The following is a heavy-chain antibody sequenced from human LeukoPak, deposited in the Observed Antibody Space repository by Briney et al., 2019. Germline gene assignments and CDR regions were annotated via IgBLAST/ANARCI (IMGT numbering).Heavy chain of an antibody. CDR1: AGSINSGVYF. V-gene: IGHV4-31*03. J-gene: IGHJ4*02. CDR3: ARYHCGSTYCPGVDF. Sequence: PSETLSLTCTVSAGSINSGVYFWTWVRQHPGEGLEWIGYIWNSGNSYYNPSLSSRVIISADSSKSTFSLKLSSVTAADTAVYYCARYHCGSTYCPGVDFYGQGTLVTVSS. CDR2: IWNSGNS. D-gene: IGHD2-2*01.